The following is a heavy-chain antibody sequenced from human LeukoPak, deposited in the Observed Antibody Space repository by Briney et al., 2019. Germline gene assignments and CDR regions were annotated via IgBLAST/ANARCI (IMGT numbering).Heavy chain of an antibody. CDR2: IYSSGST. J-gene: IGHJ6*03. Sequence: PSESLSLTCTVSGGSFISYYLGWIRQPPGKGLEYIGRIYSSGSTNYNPSLKSRVTISVDKSKNQFSLTLSSVTAADTAVYYCARVGGNSYYYSFLDVWGRGTMVTVSS. D-gene: IGHD4-23*01. V-gene: IGHV4-4*07. CDR1: GGSFISYY. CDR3: ARVGGNSYYYSFLDV.